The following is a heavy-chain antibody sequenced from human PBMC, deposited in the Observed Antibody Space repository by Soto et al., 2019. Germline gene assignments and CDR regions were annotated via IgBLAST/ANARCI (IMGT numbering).Heavy chain of an antibody. CDR1: GGSFSGYY. Sequence: QVQLQQWGAGLLKPSETLSLSCAVYGGSFSGYYWSWIRQPPGKGLEWIGEIYHSGSTNYNPSLKGRVTISVDTSKNQFSLRLSSVTAADTAVSYCASILRYLWGQGTLVNVSS. CDR3: ASILRYL. V-gene: IGHV4-34*01. CDR2: IYHSGST. J-gene: IGHJ4*02. D-gene: IGHD3-16*01.